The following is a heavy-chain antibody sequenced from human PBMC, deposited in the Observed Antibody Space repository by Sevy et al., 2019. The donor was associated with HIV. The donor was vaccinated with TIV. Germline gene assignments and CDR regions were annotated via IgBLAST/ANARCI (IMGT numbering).Heavy chain of an antibody. CDR1: GFTFSNYW. D-gene: IGHD3-22*01. J-gene: IGHJ4*02. CDR2: IKQDGSEK. Sequence: GGSLRLSCAASGFTFSNYWMSWVRQAPGKGLEWVANIKQDGSEKYYVDSVKCRFTISRENAKNSLYLQMNSLRAEDTAVYYCARSYRTDPFYYSGSGGYYYPSYFDYWGQGTLVTVSS. CDR3: ARSYRTDPFYYSGSGGYYYPSYFDY. V-gene: IGHV3-7*01.